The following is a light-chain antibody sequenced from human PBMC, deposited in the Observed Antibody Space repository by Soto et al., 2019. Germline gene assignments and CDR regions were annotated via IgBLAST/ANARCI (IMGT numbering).Light chain of an antibody. J-gene: IGKJ2*01. CDR1: QSLTRNY. CDR3: QQYGSSIMYT. V-gene: IGKV3-20*01. Sequence: DIVLTQSPGTLSLSPGERATLSCRASQSLTRNYLAWYQQKPGQAPRLLFFGASTRATGIPDRFSGSGSGTDFVLTISRPEPEDFAVYYCQQYGSSIMYTFGQGTKVDIK. CDR2: GAS.